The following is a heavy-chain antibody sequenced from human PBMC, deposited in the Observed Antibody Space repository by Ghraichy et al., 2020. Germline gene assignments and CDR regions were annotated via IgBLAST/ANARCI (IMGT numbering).Heavy chain of an antibody. D-gene: IGHD6-19*01. V-gene: IGHV3-9*01. Sequence: ALRLSCAASGFTFDDYAMHWVRQAPGKGLEWVSGITWNSGSIGYADSVKGRFTISRDNAKNSLYLQMNSLIPEDTALYYCARDKGGIAVADGFDYWGQGTLLTVSS. J-gene: IGHJ4*02. CDR3: ARDKGGIAVADGFDY. CDR1: GFTFDDYA. CDR2: ITWNSGSI.